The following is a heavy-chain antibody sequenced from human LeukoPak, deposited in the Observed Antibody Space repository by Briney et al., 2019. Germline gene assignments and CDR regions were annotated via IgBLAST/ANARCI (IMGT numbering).Heavy chain of an antibody. CDR1: GGSISSGSYH. Sequence: SETLSLTCTVSGGSISSGSYHWSWIRQPAGKGLEWIGRIYTSGSTNYNPSLKSRVTISVDTSKNQFSLKLSSVTAADTAVYYCARDSGYSSGWYGGPNFDYWGQGTLVTVSS. CDR3: ARDSGYSSGWYGGPNFDY. D-gene: IGHD6-19*01. CDR2: IYTSGST. J-gene: IGHJ4*02. V-gene: IGHV4-61*02.